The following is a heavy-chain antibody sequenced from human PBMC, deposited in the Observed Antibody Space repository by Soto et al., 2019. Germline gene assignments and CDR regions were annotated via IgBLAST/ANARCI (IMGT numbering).Heavy chain of an antibody. CDR1: GFTFSSYA. J-gene: IGHJ6*02. CDR2: ISGSGGST. Sequence: PGGSLRLSCAASGFTFSSYAMSWVRQAPGEGLEWVSAISGSGGSTYYADSVKGRFTISRDNSKNTLYLQMNSLRAEDTAVYYCANLETAVSYSSSWYRPVYYYYGMDVWGQGTTVTVSS. D-gene: IGHD6-13*01. V-gene: IGHV3-23*01. CDR3: ANLETAVSYSSSWYRPVYYYYGMDV.